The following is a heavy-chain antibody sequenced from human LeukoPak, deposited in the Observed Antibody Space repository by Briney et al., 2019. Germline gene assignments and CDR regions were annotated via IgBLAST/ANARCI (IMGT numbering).Heavy chain of an antibody. Sequence: SEALSLTCADHGGSFSGDYWTWIRQPPGKGLERIGELYHSGSTNYNPSLKSRVTISVDASRNQFCLKLYSVTAADTDVYYCAREPHYDNSNGYYGATVWGQGTMVTVSS. CDR3: AREPHYDNSNGYYGATV. D-gene: IGHD3-22*01. CDR1: GGSFSGDY. J-gene: IGHJ3*01. CDR2: LYHSGST. V-gene: IGHV4-34*01.